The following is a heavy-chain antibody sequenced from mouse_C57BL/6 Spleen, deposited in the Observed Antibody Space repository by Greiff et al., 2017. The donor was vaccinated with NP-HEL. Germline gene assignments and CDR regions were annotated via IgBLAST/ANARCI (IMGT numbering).Heavy chain of an antibody. Sequence: EVHLVESGEGLVKPGGSLKLSCAASGFTFSSSAMSWVRQTPEKRLEWVAYISSGGDYIYYADTVKGRFTISRDNARNTLYLQMSSLKSEDTAMYYCTREEGQRVAYYYGSSDYAMDYWGQGTSVTVSS. D-gene: IGHD1-1*01. V-gene: IGHV5-9-1*02. CDR2: ISSGGDYI. CDR3: TREEGQRVAYYYGSSDYAMDY. J-gene: IGHJ4*01. CDR1: GFTFSSSA.